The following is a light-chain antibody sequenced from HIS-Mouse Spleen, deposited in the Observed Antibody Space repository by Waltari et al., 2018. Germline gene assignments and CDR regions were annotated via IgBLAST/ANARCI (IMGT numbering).Light chain of an antibody. CDR2: QDS. J-gene: IGLJ2*01. CDR3: QAWDSSTVV. CDR1: KLGDQY. V-gene: IGLV3-1*01. Sequence: SYELTQPPSVSVSHGQTASITCAGDKLGDQYACWYQQKPGQYPVLVIYQDSKRPSGIPERFSGSNSGNTATLTIGGTQAMDEADYYCQAWDSSTVVFGGGTKLTVL.